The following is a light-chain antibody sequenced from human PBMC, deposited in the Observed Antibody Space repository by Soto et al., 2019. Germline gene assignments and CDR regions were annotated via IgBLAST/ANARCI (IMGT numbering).Light chain of an antibody. V-gene: IGKV3-15*01. Sequence: EIVMTQSPATLSVSPGESTTLSCRASQSVGNNLAWYQQKPGQAPRLLIYGAYTRATGIPARFSGSGSGTDFTLTISSLQSEDFAVYYCQHYNYWPPKTFGQGTKVDI. CDR2: GAY. CDR1: QSVGNN. J-gene: IGKJ1*01. CDR3: QHYNYWPPKT.